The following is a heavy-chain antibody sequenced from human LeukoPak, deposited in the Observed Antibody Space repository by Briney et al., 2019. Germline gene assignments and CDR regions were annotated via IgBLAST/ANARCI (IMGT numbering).Heavy chain of an antibody. CDR2: IYYSGST. CDR3: ARQDYGPSPGWFDP. Sequence: DPSETLSLTCTVSGGSISSSSYYWGWIRQPPGKGLEWIGSIYYSGSTYYNPSLKSRVTISVDTSKNQFSLKLSSVTAADTAVYYCARQDYGPSPGWFDPWGQGTLVTVSS. CDR1: GGSISSSSYY. J-gene: IGHJ5*02. V-gene: IGHV4-39*01. D-gene: IGHD4-17*01.